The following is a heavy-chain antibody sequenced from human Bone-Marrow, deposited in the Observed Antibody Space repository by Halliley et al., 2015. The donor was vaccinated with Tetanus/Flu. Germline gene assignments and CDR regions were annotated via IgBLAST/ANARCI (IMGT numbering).Heavy chain of an antibody. D-gene: IGHD6-19*01. CDR3: VRDLSSGWFVDY. J-gene: IGHJ4*02. Sequence: PRLSCATSGFTFSYYWMHWVRQAPGEGLLWVARISSDGSDRSYADSVKGRFTISRDNAKNTLYLQMNSLRANDTAVYYCVRDLSSGWFVDYWGQGTLVIVSS. CDR2: ISSDGSDR. V-gene: IGHV3-74*01. CDR1: GFTFSYYW.